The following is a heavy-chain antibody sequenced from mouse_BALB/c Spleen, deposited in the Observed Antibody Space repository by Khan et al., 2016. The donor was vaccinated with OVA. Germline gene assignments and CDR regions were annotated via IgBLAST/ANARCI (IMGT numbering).Heavy chain of an antibody. J-gene: IGHJ4*01. V-gene: IGHV2-2*02. CDR2: IWSGGST. Sequence: QVQLKQSGPGLVQPSQSLSITCTVSGFSLTSYGVHWVRQSPGKGLEWLGVIWSGGSTDYNAAFISRLSISKDNSKSQVFVKMNSLQAKDTAIYYCARIFIGTTDYAMDYWGQGTSVTVSS. D-gene: IGHD2-14*01. CDR1: GFSLTSYG. CDR3: ARIFIGTTDYAMDY.